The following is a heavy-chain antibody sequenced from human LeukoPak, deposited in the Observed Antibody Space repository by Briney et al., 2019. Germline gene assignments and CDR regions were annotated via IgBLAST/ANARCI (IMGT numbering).Heavy chain of an antibody. V-gene: IGHV4-61*02. CDR1: GGSISSGSYY. D-gene: IGHD4-17*01. J-gene: IGHJ6*02. Sequence: PSETLSLTCTVSGGSISSGSYYWSWIRQPAGKGLEWIGRIYTSGSTNYNPSLKSRVTISVDTSKNQFSLKLSPVTAADTAVYYCAREGGTTVTTLGYYYYYGMDVWGQGTTVTVPS. CDR3: AREGGTTVTTLGYYYYYGMDV. CDR2: IYTSGST.